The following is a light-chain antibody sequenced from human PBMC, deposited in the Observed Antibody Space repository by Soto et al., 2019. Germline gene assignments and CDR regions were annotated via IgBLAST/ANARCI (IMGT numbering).Light chain of an antibody. V-gene: IGKV3-20*01. J-gene: IGKJ4*01. Sequence: EIVLTQSPGTLSLSLGERATLSCRASQSVSSTYFSCFQQKPGQAPRLLIYGTSNRASGIPDRFSGSGSGTDFTLTISRLEPEDFAVYYCQQYADSVTFGGGTKVEIK. CDR3: QQYADSVT. CDR2: GTS. CDR1: QSVSSTY.